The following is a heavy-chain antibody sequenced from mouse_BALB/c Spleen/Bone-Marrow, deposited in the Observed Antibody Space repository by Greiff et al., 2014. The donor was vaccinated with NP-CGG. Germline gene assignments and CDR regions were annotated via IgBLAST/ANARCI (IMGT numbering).Heavy chain of an antibody. V-gene: IGHV1S130*01. Sequence: VQLVESRSVLVRPGASVKLSCKASGYTFTSSWMHWAKQRPGQGLEWIGEIHPNSGNTNYNEKFKGKATLTVDTSSSTAYVDLSSLTSEDSAVYYCATGFAYWGQGTLVTVSA. CDR3: ATGFAY. CDR2: IHPNSGNT. J-gene: IGHJ3*01. CDR1: GYTFTSSW.